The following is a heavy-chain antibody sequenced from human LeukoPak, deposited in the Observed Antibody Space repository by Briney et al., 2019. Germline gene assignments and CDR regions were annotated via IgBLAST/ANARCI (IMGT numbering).Heavy chain of an antibody. Sequence: GGSLRLSCAASGFTFSSYSMSWVRQAPGKGLEWVSAISGSGGSTYYADSVKGRFTISRDNSKNTLYLQINSLRAEDTAVYFCAKDRLGGPYFFHYWGQGTLVTVSS. V-gene: IGHV3-23*01. CDR2: ISGSGGST. J-gene: IGHJ4*02. CDR1: GFTFSSYS. D-gene: IGHD3-16*01. CDR3: AKDRLGGPYFFHY.